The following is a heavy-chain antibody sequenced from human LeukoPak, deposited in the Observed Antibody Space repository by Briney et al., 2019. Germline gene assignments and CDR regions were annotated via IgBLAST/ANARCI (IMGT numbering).Heavy chain of an antibody. CDR3: ARVGGSGYDLNDAFDI. V-gene: IGHV1-2*02. CDR1: GYTFTGYY. CDR2: INPNSGGT. J-gene: IGHJ3*02. D-gene: IGHD5-12*01. Sequence: ASVKVSCKASGYTFTGYYMHWVRQAPGQGLEWMGWINPNSGGTNYAQKFQGRVTMTRDTSISTAYMELSRLGSDDTAVYYCARVGGSGYDLNDAFDIWGQGTMVTVSS.